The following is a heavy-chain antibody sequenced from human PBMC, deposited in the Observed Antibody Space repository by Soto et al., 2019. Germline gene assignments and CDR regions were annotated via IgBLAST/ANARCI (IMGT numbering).Heavy chain of an antibody. CDR3: ARVNDLTGLDYYYYYGMDV. CDR1: GGSISSYC. CDR2: IYYSGST. V-gene: IGHV4-59*01. J-gene: IGHJ6*02. Sequence: SETLCLTCTVAGGSISSYCWSWIQQPPGKGLEWIGYIYYSGSTNYNPSLKSRVTISVDTSKNQFSLKLSSVTAADTAVYYCARVNDLTGLDYYYYYGMDVWGQGTTVTVSS. D-gene: IGHD3-9*01.